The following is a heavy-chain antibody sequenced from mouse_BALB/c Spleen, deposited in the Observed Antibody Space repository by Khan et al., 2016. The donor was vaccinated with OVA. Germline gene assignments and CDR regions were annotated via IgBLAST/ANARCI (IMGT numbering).Heavy chain of an antibody. CDR2: IRLKSGDYVT. J-gene: IGHJ2*01. Sequence: EVQLQESGGGLVQPGGSMKLSCAASGFTFSNYWMNWVRQSPGKGLEWIAEIRLKSGDYVTHYAEYDKGRFTIYRADSKGSVYLKMKNLRAAETGIYYGWILLWGQGTILTVSA. V-gene: IGHV6-6*02. CDR1: GFTFSNYW. CDR3: WILL. D-gene: IGHD2-2*01.